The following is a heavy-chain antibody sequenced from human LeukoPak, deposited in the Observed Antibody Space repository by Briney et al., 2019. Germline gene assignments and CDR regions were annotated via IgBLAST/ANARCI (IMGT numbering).Heavy chain of an antibody. CDR2: IRYDGSNK. D-gene: IGHD5-18*01. CDR1: GFTFSSYE. J-gene: IGHJ6*03. V-gene: IGHV3-30*02. CDR3: ARVPWIQKGYYMDV. Sequence: GGSLRLSCAASGFTFSSYEMNWVRQAPGKGLEWVAFIRYDGSNKYYADSVKGRFTISRDNAKKSLYLQMNSLRAEDTAVYYCARVPWIQKGYYMDVWGKGATVTVSS.